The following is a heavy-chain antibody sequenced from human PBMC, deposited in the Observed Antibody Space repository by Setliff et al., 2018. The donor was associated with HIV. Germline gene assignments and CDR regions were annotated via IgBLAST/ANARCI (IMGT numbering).Heavy chain of an antibody. CDR3: ARHGFNMLMGMDVFDL. D-gene: IGHD3-10*02. V-gene: IGHV4-59*08. Sequence: KSSETLSLTCTVSGASISSHYWSWIRQPPLKGLEWIVYIYYTGSTNYYPSLKSRVTISVDTSKNQFSLKLSSVTAADTAVYYCARHGFNMLMGMDVFDLWGPGTMVTVSS. CDR1: GASISSHY. CDR2: IYYTGST. J-gene: IGHJ3*01.